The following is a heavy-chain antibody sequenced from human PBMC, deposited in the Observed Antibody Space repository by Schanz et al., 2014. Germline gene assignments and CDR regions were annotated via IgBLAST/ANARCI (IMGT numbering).Heavy chain of an antibody. Sequence: VQLVESGGGLVQPGRSLRLSCAASGFTFSSYGMHWVRQAPGKGLEWVAVIWYDGSNKYYADSVKGRFTISRDSSKTTLYLQMNSLRAADTAVYYCAKTPREYCNYDNCPNWFDSWGQGTLVTASS. CDR3: AKTPREYCNYDNCPNWFDS. CDR1: GFTFSSYG. CDR2: IWYDGSNK. J-gene: IGHJ5*01. V-gene: IGHV3-33*03. D-gene: IGHD2-15*01.